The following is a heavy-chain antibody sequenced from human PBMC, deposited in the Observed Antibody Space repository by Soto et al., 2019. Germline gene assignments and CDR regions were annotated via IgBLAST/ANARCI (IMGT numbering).Heavy chain of an antibody. V-gene: IGHV3-7*05. Sequence: EVQLVESGGGLVQPGESLRLSCAGSGFTFSTYWMGLVRQAPGKGLQWVANIGRDGSEKTYADSMKGRITISRDNHNIYMYLQMNSLRVQDTAVYHCAAWPRNSWYDYWGRRMLVTVSS. CDR2: IGRDGSEK. CDR3: AAWPRNSWYDY. D-gene: IGHD6-13*01. J-gene: IGHJ4*02. CDR1: GFTFSTYW.